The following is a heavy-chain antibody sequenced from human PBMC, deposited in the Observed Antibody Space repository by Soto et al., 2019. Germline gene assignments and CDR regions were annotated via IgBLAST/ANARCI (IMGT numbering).Heavy chain of an antibody. Sequence: GGSLRLSCAASGFTFSSYGMHWVRQAPGKGLEWVAVISGSGGSTYYADSVKGRFTISRDNSKNTLYLQMNSLRAEDTAVYYCAKAGTGSSNWFDPWGQGTLVTVSS. D-gene: IGHD3-10*01. CDR1: GFTFSSYG. V-gene: IGHV3-23*01. J-gene: IGHJ5*02. CDR3: AKAGTGSSNWFDP. CDR2: ISGSGGST.